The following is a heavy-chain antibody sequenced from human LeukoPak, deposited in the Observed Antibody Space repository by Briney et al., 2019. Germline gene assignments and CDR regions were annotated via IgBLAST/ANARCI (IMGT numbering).Heavy chain of an antibody. CDR1: GGTFSSYA. J-gene: IGHJ6*03. CDR2: IIPIFGTA. D-gene: IGHD3-10*01. CDR3: AKGPGSGSYYKYYYYYMDV. V-gene: IGHV1-69*05. Sequence: GASVKVSCKASGGTFSSYAISWVRQAPGQGLEWMGGIIPIFGTANYAQKFQGRVTITTDESTSTAYMELSSLRSEDTAVYYCAKGPGSGSYYKYYYYYMDVWGKGTTVTVSS.